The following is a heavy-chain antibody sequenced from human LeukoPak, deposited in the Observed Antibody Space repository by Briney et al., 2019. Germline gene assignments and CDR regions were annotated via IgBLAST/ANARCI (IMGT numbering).Heavy chain of an antibody. Sequence: GGSLRLSCEASGFTFSNYAMSWVRQAPGKGLEWVSSIRASGGSTYYADSVKGRFTISRDNSKNTLFLQMNSLRAEDMAVYYCAKDRADVVPTRVLDYWGQGILVTVSS. J-gene: IGHJ4*02. V-gene: IGHV3-23*01. CDR1: GFTFSNYA. CDR3: AKDRADVVPTRVLDY. D-gene: IGHD5-12*01. CDR2: IRASGGST.